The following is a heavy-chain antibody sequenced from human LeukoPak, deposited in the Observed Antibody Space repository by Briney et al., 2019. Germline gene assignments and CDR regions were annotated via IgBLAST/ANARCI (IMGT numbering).Heavy chain of an antibody. Sequence: GASVKVSCKASGGTLSSYAISWVRQAPGQGLEWMGIINPSGGSTSYAQKFQGRVTMTRDTSTSTVYMELSSLRSEDTAVYYCARVPYCSSTSCHTFDYWGQGTLVTVSS. CDR3: ARVPYCSSTSCHTFDY. CDR1: GGTLSSYA. V-gene: IGHV1-46*01. CDR2: INPSGGST. D-gene: IGHD2-2*01. J-gene: IGHJ4*02.